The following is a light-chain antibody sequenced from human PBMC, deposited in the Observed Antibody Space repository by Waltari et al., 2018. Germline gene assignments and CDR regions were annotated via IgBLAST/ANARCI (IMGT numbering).Light chain of an antibody. V-gene: IGKV4-1*01. Sequence: DIVMTQSPDSLAVSLGEKDTINCKSNQSLLYNSNNKNYLAWYQQKPGQPLKLFFYWASSRESGVPDRFSGSGSGTDFTLTISSLQAEDVAVYYCQQYYTAPYTFGQGTKLEIK. CDR1: QSLLYNSNNKNY. CDR3: QQYYTAPYT. CDR2: WAS. J-gene: IGKJ2*01.